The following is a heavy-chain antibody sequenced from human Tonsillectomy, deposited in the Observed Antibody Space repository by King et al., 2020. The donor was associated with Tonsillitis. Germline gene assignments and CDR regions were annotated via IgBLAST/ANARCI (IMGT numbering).Heavy chain of an antibody. CDR2: IVVGSGVT. Sequence: VQLVESGPEVKKPGTSVKVSCKASGFTFTNSAVQWVRQARGQRLEYIGWIVVGSGVTNYAQNFLERVTITRDMSTSTAYMELSSMRSEDTAVYYCAAVEGPSSGGFDPWGQGTLVTVSS. CDR1: GFTFTNSA. V-gene: IGHV1-58*01. CDR3: AAVEGPSSGGFDP. J-gene: IGHJ5*02. D-gene: IGHD7-27*01.